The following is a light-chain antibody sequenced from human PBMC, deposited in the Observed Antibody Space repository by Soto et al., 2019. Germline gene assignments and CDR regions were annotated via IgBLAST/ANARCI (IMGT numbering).Light chain of an antibody. CDR1: SSKIGSNT. J-gene: IGLJ1*01. Sequence: QSVLTQPPSASWTPGQRVTISCSGSSSKIGSNTVNWYQQLPGTAPKLLIYSNNQRPSGVPDRFSGSKSGTSASLAISGLQSEDEADYYCAAWDDSLNGLYVFGTGTKVTVL. CDR3: AAWDDSLNGLYV. V-gene: IGLV1-44*01. CDR2: SNN.